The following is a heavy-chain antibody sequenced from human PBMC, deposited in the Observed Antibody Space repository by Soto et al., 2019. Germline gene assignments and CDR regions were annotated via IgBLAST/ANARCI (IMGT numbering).Heavy chain of an antibody. V-gene: IGHV3-21*01. Sequence: PGGSLRLSCAASGFIFTGYNMNWVRQAPGKGLEWVSSISSGISYIYYADSVKGRFTISRDNAKNSLYLQMNTLRAEDTALYYCARRRAAAGTLTFDYWGQGTRVTVSS. CDR2: ISSGISYI. CDR3: ARRRAAAGTLTFDY. CDR1: GFIFTGYN. J-gene: IGHJ4*02. D-gene: IGHD6-13*01.